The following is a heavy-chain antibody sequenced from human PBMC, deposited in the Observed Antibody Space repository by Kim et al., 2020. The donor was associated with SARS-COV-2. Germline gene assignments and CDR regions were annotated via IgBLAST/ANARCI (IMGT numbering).Heavy chain of an antibody. J-gene: IGHJ6*03. V-gene: IGHV4-61*01. D-gene: IGHD1-20*01. Sequence: SETLSLTCTVSGGSVGSDSYLWSWIRQSPGRGLEWLGHISYIGTTKYNPSLESRVTLSVDTSKRQFSLNLNSMTPADTAVFYCARVPAYNWNTPYYYMDVWGKGTTVAVSS. CDR2: ISYIGTT. CDR1: GGSVGSDSYL. CDR3: ARVPAYNWNTPYYYMDV.